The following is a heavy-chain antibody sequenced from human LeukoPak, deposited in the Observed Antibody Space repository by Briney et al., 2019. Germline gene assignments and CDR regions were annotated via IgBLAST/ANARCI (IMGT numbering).Heavy chain of an antibody. CDR1: GGAISPYY. Sequence: PSETLSLTCTVSGGAISPYYWSWIRQVPGKGLEWIGYISCSGSTKGNASLKIRVPLSVDTSRRQFSLQLASVTAADTAVYYCAREGSGSFQDAFEIWGKGTMVTVSS. D-gene: IGHD3-10*01. CDR2: ISCSGST. J-gene: IGHJ3*02. V-gene: IGHV4-59*01. CDR3: AREGSGSFQDAFEI.